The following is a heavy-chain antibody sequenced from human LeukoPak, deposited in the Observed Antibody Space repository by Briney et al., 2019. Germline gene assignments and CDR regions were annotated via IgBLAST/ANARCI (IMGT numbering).Heavy chain of an antibody. D-gene: IGHD4-17*01. CDR2: ISPYNGNT. CDR1: GYTFTNYG. J-gene: IGHJ4*02. Sequence: ASVKVSCKASGYTFTNYGITWVRQAPGQGLEWMGWISPYNGNTNYAQKFQGRVTMTTDTSTSTAYMELRSLRSDDTALYYCATEGGWQPTDYGDHAYWGQGTLVTVSS. CDR3: ATEGGWQPTDYGDHAY. V-gene: IGHV1-18*01.